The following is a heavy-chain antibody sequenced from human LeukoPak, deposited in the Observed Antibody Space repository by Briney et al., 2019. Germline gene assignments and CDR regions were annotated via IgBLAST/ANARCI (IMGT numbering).Heavy chain of an antibody. J-gene: IGHJ3*02. CDR1: GFTFSSYW. Sequence: PGGSLRLSCAASGFTFSSYWMHWVRQAPGKGLVWVSRISPDGSSTIYADSVKGRFTISGDNAKNSLYLQMNSLRAEDTAVYYCARRVADRGGYGDYVSANAFDIWGQGTMVTVSS. CDR2: ISPDGSST. V-gene: IGHV3-74*01. CDR3: ARRVADRGGYGDYVSANAFDI. D-gene: IGHD4-17*01.